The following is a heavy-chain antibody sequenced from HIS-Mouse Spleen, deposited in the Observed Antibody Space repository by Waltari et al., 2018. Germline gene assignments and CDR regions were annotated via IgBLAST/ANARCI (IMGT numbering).Heavy chain of an antibody. V-gene: IGHV4-39*07. J-gene: IGHJ2*01. Sequence: QLQLQESGPGLVKPSETLSLTCTVSGGSISSSSYSWVWTRQPPGKGLEWIGSIYYSGSTYYNPSLKSRVTISVDTSKNQFSLKLSSVTAADTAVYYCAREIPYSSSWYDWYFDLWGRGTLVTVSS. CDR1: GGSISSSSYS. CDR2: IYYSGST. CDR3: AREIPYSSSWYDWYFDL. D-gene: IGHD6-13*01.